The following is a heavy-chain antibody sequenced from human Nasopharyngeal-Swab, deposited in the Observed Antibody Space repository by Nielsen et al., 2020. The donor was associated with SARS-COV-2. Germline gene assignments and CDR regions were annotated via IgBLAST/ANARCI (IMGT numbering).Heavy chain of an antibody. CDR2: INTNTGNP. J-gene: IGHJ6*02. CDR1: GYTFTSYA. CDR3: ASGQLLLYTTSYYYYYGMDV. Sequence: ASVKISCKASGYTFTSYAMNWVRQAPGQGLKWMGWINTNTGNPTYAQAFTGRFVFSLDTSVSTAYLQISSLKAEDTAVYYCASGQLLLYTTSYYYYYGMDVWGQGTTVTFSS. V-gene: IGHV7-4-1*02. D-gene: IGHD2-2*02.